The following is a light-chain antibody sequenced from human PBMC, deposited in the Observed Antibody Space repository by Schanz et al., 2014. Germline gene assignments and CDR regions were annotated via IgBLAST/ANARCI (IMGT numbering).Light chain of an antibody. CDR1: QSVGTR. J-gene: IGKJ1*01. Sequence: DIQMTQSPSTLSASVGDRVTITCRASQSVGTRLAWYQQKPGQAPKVLIHDASSLENGVPPRFSVSGSGTEFTLTITSLQPDDFATYYCQQYASFSWTFGQGTKVEI. CDR2: DAS. V-gene: IGKV1-5*01. CDR3: QQYASFSWT.